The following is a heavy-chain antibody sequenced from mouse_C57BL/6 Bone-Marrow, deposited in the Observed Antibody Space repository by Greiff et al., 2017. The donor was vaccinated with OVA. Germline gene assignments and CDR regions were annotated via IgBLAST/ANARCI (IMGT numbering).Heavy chain of an antibody. Sequence: VQLQQPGAELVKPGASVKLSCKASGYTFTSYWMHWVKQRPGQGLEWIGMIHPNSGSTNYNEKFKSKATLTVDKSSSTAYMQLSSLTSEDSAVYYGARSGDYDWFAYWGQGTLVTVSA. V-gene: IGHV1-64*01. D-gene: IGHD2-4*01. CDR1: GYTFTSYW. CDR2: IHPNSGST. CDR3: ARSGDYDWFAY. J-gene: IGHJ3*01.